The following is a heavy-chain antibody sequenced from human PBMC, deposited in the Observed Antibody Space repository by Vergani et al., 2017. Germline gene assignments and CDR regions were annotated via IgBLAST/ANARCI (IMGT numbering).Heavy chain of an antibody. Sequence: EVQLVESGGGLVQPGGSLRLSCAASGFTFSSYSMNWVRQAPGKGLEWVSYISSSSSTIYYADSVKGRFTISRDNAKNSLYLQMNSLRDEDTAVYYCAGGAFVAVAGTNFDYWGQGTLVTVSS. CDR1: GFTFSSYS. D-gene: IGHD6-19*01. CDR3: AGGAFVAVAGTNFDY. J-gene: IGHJ4*02. CDR2: ISSSSSTI. V-gene: IGHV3-48*02.